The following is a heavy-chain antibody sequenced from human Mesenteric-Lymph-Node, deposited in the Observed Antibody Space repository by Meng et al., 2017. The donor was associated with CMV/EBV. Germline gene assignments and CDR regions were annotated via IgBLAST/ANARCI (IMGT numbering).Heavy chain of an antibody. CDR1: GGSFSGYY. D-gene: IGHD3-3*01. V-gene: IGHV4-34*01. CDR3: TRVGLYDFWSGYYRGGFFDY. CDR2: INHSGST. J-gene: IGHJ4*02. Sequence: GSLRLSCAVYGGSFSGYYWSWIRQPPGKGLEWIGEINHSGSTNYNPSLKSRVTISVDTSKNQFSLKLSSVTAADTAVYYCTRVGLYDFWSGYYRGGFFDYWGQGTLVTVSS.